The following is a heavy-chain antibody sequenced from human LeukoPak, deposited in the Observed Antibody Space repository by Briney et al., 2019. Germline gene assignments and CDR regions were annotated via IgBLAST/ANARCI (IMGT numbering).Heavy chain of an antibody. V-gene: IGHV1-24*01. J-gene: IGHJ4*02. CDR3: ARHRTRGNRYYFDY. CDR1: GYTLTELS. Sequence: ASVKVSCKVSGYTLTELSMHWVRQAPGKGLEWMGGFDPEDGETIYAQKFQGRVTMTEDTSTDTAYMELSSLKASDTAMYYCARHRTRGNRYYFDYWGQGTLVTVSS. CDR2: FDPEDGET.